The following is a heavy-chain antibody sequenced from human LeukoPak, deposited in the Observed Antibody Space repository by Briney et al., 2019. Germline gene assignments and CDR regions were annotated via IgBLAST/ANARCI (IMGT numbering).Heavy chain of an antibody. Sequence: SETPSLTCTVSGGSISSYYWSWIRQPPGKGLEWIGYIYYSGSTNYNPSLKSRVTISVDTSKNQFSLKLSSVTAADTAVYYCARTIFGVVIEDDAFDIWGQGTMVTVSS. CDR3: ARTIFGVVIEDDAFDI. D-gene: IGHD3-3*01. CDR2: IYYSGST. J-gene: IGHJ3*02. CDR1: GGSISSYY. V-gene: IGHV4-59*08.